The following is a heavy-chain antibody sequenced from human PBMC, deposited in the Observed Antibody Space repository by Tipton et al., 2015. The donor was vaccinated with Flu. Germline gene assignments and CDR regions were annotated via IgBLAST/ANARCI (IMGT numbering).Heavy chain of an antibody. CDR2: INHTGST. J-gene: IGHJ2*01. CDR1: GGSFSGYH. V-gene: IGHV4-34*01. Sequence: TLSLTCAVYGGSFSGYHWTWIRQPPGTGLEWIGEINHTGSTNYNPSLQSRVTMSVDTSKSQFSLRLSSVTAADTAVYYCVRRPNWDWKWYFDLWGRGTLVTVSS. D-gene: IGHD7-27*01. CDR3: VRRPNWDWKWYFDL.